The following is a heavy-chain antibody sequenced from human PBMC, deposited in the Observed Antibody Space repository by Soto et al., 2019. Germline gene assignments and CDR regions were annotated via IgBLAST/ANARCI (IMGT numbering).Heavy chain of an antibody. Sequence: SYTLSLTCTVSGGSIISGRYYWSWIRQLPGKGLEWIGYIYYSGSTYYNPSLKSRLTISVNTSKNQFSLNLTSLTAADTAVYYCARAPPDYYYGMDVWGQGTTVT. CDR3: ARAPPDYYYGMDV. V-gene: IGHV4-31*03. CDR2: IYYSGST. CDR1: GGSIISGRYY. J-gene: IGHJ6*02.